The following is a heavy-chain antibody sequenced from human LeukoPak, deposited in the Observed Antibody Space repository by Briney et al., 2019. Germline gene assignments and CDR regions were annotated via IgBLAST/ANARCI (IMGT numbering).Heavy chain of an antibody. CDR2: IYSGGST. CDR3: AREVDGDYFDY. Sequence: GGSLRLSCAASGFTVSSNYMSWVRQAPGKGLEWVSVIYSGGSTYYADSVKGRFTISRDNSKNTLYLQMNSLRAEDTAVYYCAREVDGDYFDYWGQGTLVTASS. D-gene: IGHD4-17*01. J-gene: IGHJ4*02. V-gene: IGHV3-66*01. CDR1: GFTVSSNY.